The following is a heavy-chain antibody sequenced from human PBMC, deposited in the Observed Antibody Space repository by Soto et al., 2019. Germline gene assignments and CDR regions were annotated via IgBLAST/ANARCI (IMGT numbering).Heavy chain of an antibody. CDR2: ISGSSSYT. J-gene: IGHJ4*02. V-gene: IGHV3-11*06. D-gene: IGHD5-12*01. CDR1: GFTFSDYY. Sequence: QVQLVESGGRLVKPGGSLRLSCAASGFTFSDYYMIWIRQAPGKGLEWVSYISGSSSYTKYADSVQGSFPISRDNDKNSLYLQMSSLRAEDKAVYYCARDANRYGCDQHDYWGQGTLVTVSS. CDR3: ARDANRYGCDQHDY.